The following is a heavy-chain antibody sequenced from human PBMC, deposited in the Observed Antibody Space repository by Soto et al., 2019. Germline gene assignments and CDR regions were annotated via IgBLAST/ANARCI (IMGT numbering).Heavy chain of an antibody. CDR3: ARGLVDTAMAFDY. CDR1: GYTFTSYA. V-gene: IGHV1-3*01. CDR2: INAGNGNT. D-gene: IGHD5-18*01. Sequence: ASVKVSCKASGYTFTSYAMHWARQAPGQRLEWMGWINAGNGNTKYSQKFQGRVTITRDTSASTAYMELSSLRSEDTAVYYCARGLVDTAMAFDYWGQGTLVTVSS. J-gene: IGHJ4*02.